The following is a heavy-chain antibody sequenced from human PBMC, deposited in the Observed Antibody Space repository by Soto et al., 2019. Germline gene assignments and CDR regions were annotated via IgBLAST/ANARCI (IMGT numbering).Heavy chain of an antibody. V-gene: IGHV4-39*02. Sequence: SETLSLTCTVSGGSISSSSYYWGWIRQPPGKGLEWIGSIYYSGSTYYNPSLKSRVTISVDTSKNQFSLKLSSVTAADTAVYYCARERVSAFDIWGQGTMVTVSS. D-gene: IGHD3-22*01. CDR1: GGSISSSSYY. CDR2: IYYSGST. J-gene: IGHJ3*02. CDR3: ARERVSAFDI.